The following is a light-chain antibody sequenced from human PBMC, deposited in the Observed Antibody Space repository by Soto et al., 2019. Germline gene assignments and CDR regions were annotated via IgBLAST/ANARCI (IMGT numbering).Light chain of an antibody. J-gene: IGKJ5*01. CDR2: DAS. CDR3: QQYDDLPRT. V-gene: IGKV1-33*01. CDR1: HDINTF. Sequence: DIQMTQSPSSLSASVGERVRMACQASHDINTFLNWYQQKPGKAPKLLIYDASTLEAGVPSRFSASGSGTDFTFTITSLQPEDIATYYCQQYDDLPRTFGQGTRLEIK.